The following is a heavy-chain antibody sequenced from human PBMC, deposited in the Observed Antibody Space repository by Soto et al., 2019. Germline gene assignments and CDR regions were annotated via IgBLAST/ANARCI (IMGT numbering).Heavy chain of an antibody. CDR2: INPSGGST. J-gene: IGHJ4*02. D-gene: IGHD2-15*01. Sequence: QVQLVQSGAEVKKPGASVKVSCKASGYTLTSYYMHWVRQAPGQGLEWMGIINPSGGSTSYAQKFQGRVTMTRDTSTSTVYMELSCLRSEDTAVYYCAREYCSGGSCYSGESWGQGTLVTVSS. V-gene: IGHV1-46*01. CDR3: AREYCSGGSCYSGES. CDR1: GYTLTSYY.